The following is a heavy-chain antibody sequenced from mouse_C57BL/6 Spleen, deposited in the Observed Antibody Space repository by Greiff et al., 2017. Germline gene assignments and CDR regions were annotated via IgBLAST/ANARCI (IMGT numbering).Heavy chain of an antibody. CDR2: IWSGGST. D-gene: IGHD2-3*01. J-gene: IGHJ1*03. CDR1: GFSLTSYG. Sequence: VKLMESGPGLVQPSQSLSITCTVSGFSLTSYGVHWVRQSPGKGLEWLGVIWSGGSTDYNAAFISRLSISKDNSKSQVFFKMNSLQADDTAIYYCARCYDGYYGKYFDVWGTGTTVTVSS. CDR3: ARCYDGYYGKYFDV. V-gene: IGHV2-2*01.